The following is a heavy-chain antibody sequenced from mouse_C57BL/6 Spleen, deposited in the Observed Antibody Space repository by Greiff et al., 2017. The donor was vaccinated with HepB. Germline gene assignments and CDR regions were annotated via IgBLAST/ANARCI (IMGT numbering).Heavy chain of an antibody. CDR3: ANTVVVSYYAMDY. D-gene: IGHD1-1*01. Sequence: QVQLQQSGAELAKPGASVKLSCKASGYTFTSYWMHWVKQRPGQGLEWIGYINPSSGYTKYNQKFKDKATLTADKSSSTAYMQLSSLTYEDSAVYYCANTVVVSYYAMDYWGQGTSVTVSS. CDR1: GYTFTSYW. CDR2: INPSSGYT. V-gene: IGHV1-7*01. J-gene: IGHJ4*01.